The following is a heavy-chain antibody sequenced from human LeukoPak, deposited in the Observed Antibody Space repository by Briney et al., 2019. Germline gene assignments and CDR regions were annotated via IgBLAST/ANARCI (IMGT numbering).Heavy chain of an antibody. CDR1: GFTFSGSA. J-gene: IGHJ6*03. V-gene: IGHV3-73*01. CDR2: IRSKANSYAT. D-gene: IGHD3-3*01. CDR3: TREAIFPTYMDV. Sequence: GGSLRLSCAASGFTFSGSAMHWVRQASGKGLEWVGRIRSKANSYATAYAASVKGRFTISRDDSKNTAYLQMNSLKTEDTAVYYCTREAIFPTYMDVWGKGTTVTVSS.